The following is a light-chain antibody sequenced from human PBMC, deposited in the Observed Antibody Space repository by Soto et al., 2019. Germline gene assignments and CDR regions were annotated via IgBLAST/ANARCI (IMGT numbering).Light chain of an antibody. J-gene: IGKJ2*01. V-gene: IGKV1-9*01. CDR2: AAS. CDR3: QQLNSYPYT. CDR1: QSVSSY. Sequence: LTQSPGTLSLSPGERATLSCGASQSVSSYLAWYQQKPGKAPKLLIYAASTLQSGVPSRFSGSGSGTEFTLTISSLQPEDFATYYCQQLNSYPYTFGQGTKLEIK.